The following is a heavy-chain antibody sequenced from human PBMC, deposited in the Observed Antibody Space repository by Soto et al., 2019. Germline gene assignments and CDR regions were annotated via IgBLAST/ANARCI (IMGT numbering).Heavy chain of an antibody. CDR1: GFTFSSYA. D-gene: IGHD3-10*01. CDR2: ISGSGGST. CDR3: AKARGVVTMVRGVISYYYGMDV. Sequence: HPGGSLRLSCAASGFTFSSYAMSWVRQAPGKGLEWVSAISGSGGSTYYADSVKGRFTISRDNSKNTLYLQMNSLRAEDTAVYYCAKARGVVTMVRGVISYYYGMDVWGQGTTVTVSS. J-gene: IGHJ6*02. V-gene: IGHV3-23*01.